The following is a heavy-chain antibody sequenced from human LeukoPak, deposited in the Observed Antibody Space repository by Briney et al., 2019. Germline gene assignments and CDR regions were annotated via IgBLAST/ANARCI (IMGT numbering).Heavy chain of an antibody. V-gene: IGHV3-9*03. CDR1: GFTFDDYA. D-gene: IGHD6-13*01. CDR2: ISWNSGSI. J-gene: IGHJ4*02. CDR3: AKSVGKAAAGTPGDY. Sequence: GRSLRLSCAASGFTFDDYAMHWVRQAPGKGLEWVSGISWNSGSIGYADSVKGRFTISRDNAKNSLYLQMNSLRAEDMALYYCAKSVGKAAAGTPGDYWGQGTLVTVSS.